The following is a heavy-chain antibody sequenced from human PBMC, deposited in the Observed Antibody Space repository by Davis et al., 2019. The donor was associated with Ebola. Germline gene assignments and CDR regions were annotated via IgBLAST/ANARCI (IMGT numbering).Heavy chain of an antibody. Sequence: GESLKISCKGSDNTLTNYWIGWVRQMPGKGLEWMGIIYTGDSDTRYSPSFRGQVTISADKSMKTAFLQWSSLKASDSGMYYCASLRRTITGMDDGFDIWGQGTMVTVSS. CDR2: IYTGDSDT. CDR1: DNTLTNYW. CDR3: ASLRRTITGMDDGFDI. J-gene: IGHJ3*02. D-gene: IGHD2-8*02. V-gene: IGHV5-51*01.